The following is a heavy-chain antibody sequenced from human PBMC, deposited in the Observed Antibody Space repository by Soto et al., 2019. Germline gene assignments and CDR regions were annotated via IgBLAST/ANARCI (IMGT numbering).Heavy chain of an antibody. CDR2: IWYDGSNK. D-gene: IGHD5-18*01. V-gene: IGHV3-33*01. J-gene: IGHJ4*02. CDR1: GFTFSSYG. Sequence: QVQLVESGGGVVQPGRSLRLSCAASGFTFSSYGMHWVRQAPGKGLEWVAVIWYDGSNKYYADSVKGRFTISRDNSKNTLYLQMNSLRAEETAVYYCARDAAMDYFDYWGQGTLVTVSS. CDR3: ARDAAMDYFDY.